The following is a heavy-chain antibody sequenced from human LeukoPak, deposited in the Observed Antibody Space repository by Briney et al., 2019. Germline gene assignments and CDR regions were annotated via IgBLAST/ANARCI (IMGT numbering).Heavy chain of an antibody. D-gene: IGHD3-3*01. CDR2: IIPIFGTA. Sequence: SVKVCCKASGGTFSSCAISWVRPAPGQGLGWMRGIIPIFGTANYAQKFQGRVTITADESTSTAYIEPSSMRSEDTAVYYCARGTIFGENYYYYYMDVWGKGTTVTVSS. J-gene: IGHJ6*03. CDR3: ARGTIFGENYYYYYMDV. V-gene: IGHV1-69*13. CDR1: GGTFSSCA.